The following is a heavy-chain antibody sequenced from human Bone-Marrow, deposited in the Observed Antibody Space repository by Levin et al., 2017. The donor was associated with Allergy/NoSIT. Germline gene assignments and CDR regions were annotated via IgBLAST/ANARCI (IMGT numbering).Heavy chain of an antibody. J-gene: IGHJ4*02. CDR2: IKQDGGEQ. V-gene: IGHV3-7*01. D-gene: IGHD4-11*01. CDR3: ARGSYSPTY. Sequence: PAGGSLRLSCAASGFTFSRYSMNWVRQAPGKGLEWVANIKQDGGEQYYVDSVKGRFTISRDNAKNSLFLQMNSLRAEDTAVYYCARGSYSPTYWGQGTLVTVSS. CDR1: GFTFSRYS.